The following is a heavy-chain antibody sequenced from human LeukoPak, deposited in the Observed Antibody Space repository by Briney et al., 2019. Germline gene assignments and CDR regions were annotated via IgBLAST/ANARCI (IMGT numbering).Heavy chain of an antibody. V-gene: IGHV3-30*04. CDR2: ISYDGFKK. Sequence: HPGGSLRLSCAASGFAFSSYVIHWVRQPPGKGLEWVAVISYDGFKKYYADSVKGRFSISRDNSKNTLYLQMNSLRAEDTAVYYCARGGVVVVAASDYWGQGTLVTVSS. CDR1: GFAFSSYV. D-gene: IGHD2-15*01. CDR3: ARGGVVVVAASDY. J-gene: IGHJ4*02.